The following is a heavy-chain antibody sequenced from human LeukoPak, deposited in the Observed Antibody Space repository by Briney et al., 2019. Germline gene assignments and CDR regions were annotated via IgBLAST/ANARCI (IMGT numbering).Heavy chain of an antibody. CDR2: TKEDGSER. Sequence: GGSLRLSCAASGFTSSTYRMTWVRQAPGKGLEWVADTKEDGSERYYVDSVKGRFIISRDNAKNSVFLEMNSLRAEDTAVYYCARHDSRGWSYYFDYWGQGTLVTVSS. V-gene: IGHV3-7*01. J-gene: IGHJ4*02. CDR1: GFTSSTYR. CDR3: ARHDSRGWSYYFDY. D-gene: IGHD6-19*01.